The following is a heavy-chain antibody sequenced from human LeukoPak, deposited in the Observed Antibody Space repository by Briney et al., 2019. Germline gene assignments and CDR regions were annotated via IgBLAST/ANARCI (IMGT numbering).Heavy chain of an antibody. CDR2: IRSKANSYAT. D-gene: IGHD1-26*01. CDR3: TRLSGSYYPVGAFDI. V-gene: IGHV3-73*01. CDR1: GFTFSGSA. Sequence: GGSLRLSCAASGFTFSGSAMHWVRQASGKGLEWVGRIRSKANSYATAYAASVKGRFTISRDDSKNTAYLQMNSLKTEDTAVYYCTRLSGSYYPVGAFDIWGQETMVTVSS. J-gene: IGHJ3*02.